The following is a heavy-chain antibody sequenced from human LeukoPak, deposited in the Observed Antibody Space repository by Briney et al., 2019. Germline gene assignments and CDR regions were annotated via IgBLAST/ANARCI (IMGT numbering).Heavy chain of an antibody. D-gene: IGHD1-1*01. CDR3: ARDPYNGAYSEGYYYYYMDV. J-gene: IGHJ6*03. V-gene: IGHV3-21*01. CDR1: GITFSNYN. CDR2: ITSSSSYT. Sequence: GGSLRLSCAAPGITFSNYNMNWVRQAPGKGLEWISSITSSSSYTFYADSVKGRFTISRDNAKNSLYLQMNSLRVEDTAVYYCARDPYNGAYSEGYYYYYMDVWGKGTTVTVSS.